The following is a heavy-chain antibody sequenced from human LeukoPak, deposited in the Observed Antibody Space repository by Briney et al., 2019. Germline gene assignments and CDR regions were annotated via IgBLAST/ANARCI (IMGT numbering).Heavy chain of an antibody. D-gene: IGHD1-26*01. CDR1: GYTFTSYG. Sequence: ASVKVSCKASGYTFTSYGISWVRQAPGQGLEWMGWISAYNGNTNYAQKLQGRVTMTTDTSTSTAYMELRSLRSDDTAVYYCARVVGATTLVWFDPWGQGTLVTVSS. CDR2: ISAYNGNT. V-gene: IGHV1-18*01. CDR3: ARVVGATTLVWFDP. J-gene: IGHJ5*02.